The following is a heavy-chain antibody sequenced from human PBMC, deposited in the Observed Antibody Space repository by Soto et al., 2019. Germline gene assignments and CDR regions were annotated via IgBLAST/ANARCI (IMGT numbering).Heavy chain of an antibody. Sequence: QVQLVESGGGVVQPGRSLRLSCAASGFRFSSYGMNWVRQSPGKGLEWVAVIWYDGSNKFYGNSVKGRFTISRDNSSNTLYMQMNRLRNEDTGVYYCATEGKDDSVKGGFDNWGQGTLVTVSS. D-gene: IGHD3-22*01. V-gene: IGHV3-33*01. CDR2: IWYDGSNK. J-gene: IGHJ4*02. CDR1: GFRFSSYG. CDR3: ATEGKDDSVKGGFDN.